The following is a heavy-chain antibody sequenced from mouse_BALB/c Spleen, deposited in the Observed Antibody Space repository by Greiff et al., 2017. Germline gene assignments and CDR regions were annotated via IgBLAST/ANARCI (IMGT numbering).Heavy chain of an antibody. V-gene: IGHV1-80*01. J-gene: IGHJ1*01. Sequence: VHLVESGAELVRPGSSVKISCKASGYAFSSYWMNWVKQRPGQGLEWIGQIYPGDGDTNYNGKFKGKATLTADKSSSTAYMQLSSLTSEDSAVYFCARNGKPWYFDVWGAGTTVTVSS. CDR1: GYAFSSYW. CDR2: IYPGDGDT. CDR3: ARNGKPWYFDV. D-gene: IGHD4-1*01.